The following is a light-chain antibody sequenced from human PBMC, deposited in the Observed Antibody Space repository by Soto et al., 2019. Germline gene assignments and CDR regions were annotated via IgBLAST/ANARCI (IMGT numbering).Light chain of an antibody. CDR3: QEYNSWPVYS. Sequence: EIVMTQSPVTLSVSPGERATLSCRASQNISRSLAWYQQKPGQGPSLLIYGTSTRAGGVPARFSGGGSGTEFTLTISTLQPEDFAVYYCQEYNSWPVYSFGQGTKVDIK. J-gene: IGKJ2*03. V-gene: IGKV3-15*01. CDR2: GTS. CDR1: QNISRS.